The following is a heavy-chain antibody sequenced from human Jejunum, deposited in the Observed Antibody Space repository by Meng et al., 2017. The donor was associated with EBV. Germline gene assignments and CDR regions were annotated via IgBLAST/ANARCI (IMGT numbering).Heavy chain of an antibody. CDR1: AYTTTGYD. V-gene: IGHV1-2*06. CDR3: ARSYCGGDCNYNWIDP. J-gene: IGHJ5*02. Sequence: VQVVRLGAELRKPWASVTSSCKASAYTTTGYDLLWVRQAPGQGLEWMGRINPNSGDTYRAQKLKGRVTMTRDTSISTAYMELSSLTSDDTAMYYCARSYCGGDCNYNWIDPWGQGTLVTVSS. CDR2: INPNSGDT. D-gene: IGHD2-21*02.